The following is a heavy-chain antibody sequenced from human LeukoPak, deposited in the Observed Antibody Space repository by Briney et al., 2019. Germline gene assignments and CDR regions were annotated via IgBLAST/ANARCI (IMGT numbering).Heavy chain of an antibody. Sequence: GGSLRLSCAASGFTVSSNYMSWVRQAPGKGLEWVSVIYSGGSTYYADSVKGRFTISRDNSKNTLYLQMNSLRAEDTAVYYCARGNYYYDSSGYYYGEYFQHWGQGTLVTVSS. CDR1: GFTVSSNY. V-gene: IGHV3-53*05. CDR2: IYSGGST. CDR3: ARGNYYYDSSGYYYGEYFQH. J-gene: IGHJ1*01. D-gene: IGHD3-22*01.